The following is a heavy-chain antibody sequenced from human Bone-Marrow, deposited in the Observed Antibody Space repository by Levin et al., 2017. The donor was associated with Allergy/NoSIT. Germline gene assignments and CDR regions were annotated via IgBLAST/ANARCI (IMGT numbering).Heavy chain of an antibody. CDR1: DGSISSYY. J-gene: IGHJ3*02. Sequence: SETLSLTCTVSDGSISSYYWSWIRQPPGEGLEWIGYIYYSGNTNYNPSLKSRVTISVDTSKNQFSLKLSSVTAADTAVYYCARDRSYGSGRHRGDAFDIWGQGTMVTVSS. V-gene: IGHV4-59*01. CDR2: IYYSGNT. D-gene: IGHD3-10*01. CDR3: ARDRSYGSGRHRGDAFDI.